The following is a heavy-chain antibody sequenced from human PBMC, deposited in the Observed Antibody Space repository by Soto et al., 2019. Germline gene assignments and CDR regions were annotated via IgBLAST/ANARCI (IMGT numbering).Heavy chain of an antibody. V-gene: IGHV5-51*01. CDR1: GYSFSDYW. CDR2: IFPPDSDT. Sequence: GESLKISCKASGYSFSDYWIAWVRQTPGKGLEWMGTIFPPDSDTRYSPSFEGQVSISVDTSVNTAYLQWTNVGASDTAIYYCDRHEVSKIIGVVLTDGMDVWGPGTTVSVS. CDR3: DRHEVSKIIGVVLTDGMDV. D-gene: IGHD3-3*01. J-gene: IGHJ6*02.